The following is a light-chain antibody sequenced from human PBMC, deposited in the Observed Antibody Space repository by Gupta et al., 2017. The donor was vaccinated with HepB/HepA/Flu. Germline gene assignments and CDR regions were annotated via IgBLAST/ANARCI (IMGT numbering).Light chain of an antibody. CDR2: EVN. J-gene: IGLJ2*01. CDR3: CSYAGYTTFVV. Sequence: QSALAQPASVSGSPGQSVSISCTGSSSDVGLYNLVSWYQQHPGKAPKLIISEVNKRPPGISDRFSGSKSGNTASLTIVGLQAEDEADYYCCSYAGYTTFVVFGGGTKLTVL. V-gene: IGLV2-23*02. CDR1: SSDVGLYNL.